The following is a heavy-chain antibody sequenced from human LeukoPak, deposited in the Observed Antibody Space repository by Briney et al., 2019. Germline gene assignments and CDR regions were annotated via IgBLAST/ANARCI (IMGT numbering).Heavy chain of an antibody. CDR2: ISGSRSSI. Sequence: GGSLRLSCAASGFSLNSYSINWVRQAPGKGLEWVSSISGSRSSIYYADSVKGRFTISRDNAKNSLFLQMNSLRAEDTAVYYCTRDLSDYYYFYMDVWGKGTTITVSS. J-gene: IGHJ6*03. CDR1: GFSLNSYS. CDR3: TRDLSDYYYFYMDV. V-gene: IGHV3-21*01. D-gene: IGHD2/OR15-2a*01.